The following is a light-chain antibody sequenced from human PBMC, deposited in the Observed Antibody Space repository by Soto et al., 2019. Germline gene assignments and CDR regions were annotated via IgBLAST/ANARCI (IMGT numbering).Light chain of an antibody. V-gene: IGKV3D-20*01. Sequence: EIVLTQSPATLSLSPGERATLSCGASQSVSRNYLAWFQQKPGLAPRLVIYDASTRATGIPDRFSGSGSGTDFTLTISRLEPDDFAVYYCQQYGSSPPVTFGGGTKVEIK. CDR2: DAS. CDR1: QSVSRNY. J-gene: IGKJ4*02. CDR3: QQYGSSPPVT.